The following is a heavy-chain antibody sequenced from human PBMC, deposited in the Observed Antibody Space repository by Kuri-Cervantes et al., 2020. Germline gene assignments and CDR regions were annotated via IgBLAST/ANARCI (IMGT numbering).Heavy chain of an antibody. CDR2: ISYDGSNK. CDR3: ARQSLLLAAFDI. J-gene: IGHJ3*02. Sequence: GGSLRLSCAASGFTFSSYGMHWVRQAPGKGLEWVAVISYDGSNKYYADSVKGRFTISRDNSKNTLYLQMNSLRAEDTAVYYCARQSLLLAAFDIWGQGTMVTVSS. D-gene: IGHD3-10*01. CDR1: GFTFSSYG. V-gene: IGHV3-30*19.